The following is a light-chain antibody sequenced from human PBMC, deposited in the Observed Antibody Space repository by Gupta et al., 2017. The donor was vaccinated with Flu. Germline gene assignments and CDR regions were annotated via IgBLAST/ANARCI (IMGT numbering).Light chain of an antibody. CDR3: AVWDDRLNGVA. CDR2: GNT. Sequence: QSVLPQPPSASGTPGQRVTISCSGSVSNIGSSAVSWYQHLPGTAPKLLVFGNTYRPSGVPDRFSGSKSGASASLAISGLQSEDEADYFCAVWDDRLNGVAFGGGTKLTVL. CDR1: VSNIGSSA. V-gene: IGLV1-44*01. J-gene: IGLJ2*01.